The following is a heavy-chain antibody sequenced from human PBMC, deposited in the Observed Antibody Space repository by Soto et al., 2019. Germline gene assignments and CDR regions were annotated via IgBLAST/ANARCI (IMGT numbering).Heavy chain of an antibody. Sequence: PGGSLRLSCAASGFTFSSYSMNWVRQAPGKGLEWVSSISSSSSYIYYADSVKGRFTISRDNTKNSLYLQMNSLRAEDTAVYYCATDNGIFGVFDYWGQGTLVTVSS. V-gene: IGHV3-21*01. CDR1: GFTFSSYS. CDR3: ATDNGIFGVFDY. CDR2: ISSSSSYI. D-gene: IGHD3-3*01. J-gene: IGHJ4*02.